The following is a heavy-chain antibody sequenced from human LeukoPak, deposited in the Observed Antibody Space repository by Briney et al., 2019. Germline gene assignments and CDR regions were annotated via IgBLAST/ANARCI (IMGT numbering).Heavy chain of an antibody. D-gene: IGHD3-22*01. J-gene: IGHJ4*02. CDR2: IKSKTDGGTT. CDR3: TRAYYDSSGPPFDY. CDR1: GFTFSNAW. V-gene: IGHV3-15*01. Sequence: GGSLRLSCAASGFTFSNAWMSWVRQAPGKGLEWVGRIKSKTDGGTTDYAAPVKGRFTISRDDSKNTLYLQMNSLKTEDTAVYYCTRAYYDSSGPPFDYWGQGTLVTVSS.